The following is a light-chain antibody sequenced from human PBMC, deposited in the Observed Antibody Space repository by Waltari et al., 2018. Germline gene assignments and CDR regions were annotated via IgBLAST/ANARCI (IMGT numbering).Light chain of an antibody. CDR3: QQYDNLPT. J-gene: IGKJ4*01. Sequence: DIQMTQSPSSLSASVGDRVTITCQASQEISNYLNWYQQKPGKAPKLLIYDASNLETGVPSRFSGSESGTDFTFTISSLQPEDIATYYCQQYDNLPTFGGGTKVEIK. V-gene: IGKV1-33*01. CDR2: DAS. CDR1: QEISNY.